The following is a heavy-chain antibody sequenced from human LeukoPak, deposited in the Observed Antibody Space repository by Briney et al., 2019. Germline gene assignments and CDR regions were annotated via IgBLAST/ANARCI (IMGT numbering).Heavy chain of an antibody. CDR2: IWFGRNNE. CDR3: ARDDLSGRLAAVSGPINFDY. V-gene: IGHV3-33*01. J-gene: IGHJ4*02. CDR1: RFTFSYYG. Sequence: GGSLRLSCAASRFTFSYYGMHWVRQAPGKGLEWVALIWFGRNNEYYSDSVKGRFTISRDNSKNTLYLQMDSLRADDTAAYYCARDDLSGRLAAVSGPINFDYWGQGTLVTVSS. D-gene: IGHD6-19*01.